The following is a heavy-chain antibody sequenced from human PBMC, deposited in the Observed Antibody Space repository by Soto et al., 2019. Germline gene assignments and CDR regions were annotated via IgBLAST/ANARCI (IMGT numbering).Heavy chain of an antibody. D-gene: IGHD2-21*02. CDR2: IYYSGST. V-gene: IGHV4-31*03. CDR1: NGSISSGGYY. CDR3: AREGGNSEDY. J-gene: IGHJ4*02. Sequence: SETLSLTCTVSNGSISSGGYYCGCIRQHPGKGLEWIGYIYYSGSTYYNPSLKSRVTISVDTSKNQFSLKLSSVTAADTAVYYCAREGGNSEDYWGQGTLVTVSS.